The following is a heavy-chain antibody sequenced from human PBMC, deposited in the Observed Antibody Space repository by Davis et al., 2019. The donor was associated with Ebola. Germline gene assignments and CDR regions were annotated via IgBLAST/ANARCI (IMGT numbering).Heavy chain of an antibody. CDR3: ASGRSKWLRSIDY. D-gene: IGHD5-12*01. J-gene: IGHJ4*02. CDR1: GGSISGYY. Sequence: SETLSLTCTVAGGSISGYYWSWIRQPPGKGLEWIGEINHSGSTNYNPSLKSRVTISVDTSKNQFSLKLSSVTAADTAVYYCASGRSKWLRSIDYWGQGTLVTVSS. CDR2: INHSGST. V-gene: IGHV4-34*01.